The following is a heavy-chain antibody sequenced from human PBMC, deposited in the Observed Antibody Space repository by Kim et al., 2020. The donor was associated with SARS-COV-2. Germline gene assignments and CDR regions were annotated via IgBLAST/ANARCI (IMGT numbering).Heavy chain of an antibody. V-gene: IGHV3-33*01. CDR1: GFTFSSYG. CDR3: ARDYGDYVPDYYYGMDV. D-gene: IGHD4-17*01. J-gene: IGHJ6*02. Sequence: GGSLRLSCAASGFTFSSYGMHWVRQAPGKGLEWVAVIWYDGSNKYYADSVKGRFTISRDNSENTLYLQMNSLRAEDTAVYYCARDYGDYVPDYYYGMDVWGQGTTVTVSS. CDR2: IWYDGSNK.